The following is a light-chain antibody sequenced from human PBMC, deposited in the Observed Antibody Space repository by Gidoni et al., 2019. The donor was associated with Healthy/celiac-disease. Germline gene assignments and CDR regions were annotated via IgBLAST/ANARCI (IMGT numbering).Light chain of an antibody. J-gene: IGKJ1*01. CDR3: QQFNNWPPT. V-gene: IGKV3-15*01. CDR1: QSVSSN. Sequence: EIVMTQSPATLSVSPGERATLSCRASQSVSSNLAWYQQKPGQAPRHLIYGASSRATGIPARFSGRGSGTEFTLTISSLQSEDFAVYYCQQFNNWPPTFGQGTKVEIK. CDR2: GAS.